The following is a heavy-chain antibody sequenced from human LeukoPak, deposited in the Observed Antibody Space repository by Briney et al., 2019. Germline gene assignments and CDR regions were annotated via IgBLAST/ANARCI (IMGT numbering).Heavy chain of an antibody. V-gene: IGHV4-59*01. Sequence: TSETLSLTCTVSGGSISRYYWSWIRQPPGKGLEWIGYIYNSGSTNYNPSLKSRVTISVDTSKNQFSLKLSSVTAADTPLYYCAGGGYCTRSSCFAPLFDYWGQRTRLTVSS. J-gene: IGHJ4*02. CDR3: AGGGYCTRSSCFAPLFDY. D-gene: IGHD2-2*01. CDR2: IYNSGST. CDR1: GGSISRYY.